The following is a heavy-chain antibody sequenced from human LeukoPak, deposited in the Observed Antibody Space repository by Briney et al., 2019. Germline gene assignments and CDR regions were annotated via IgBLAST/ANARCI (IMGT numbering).Heavy chain of an antibody. CDR2: ISWNSGSI. D-gene: IGHD3-22*01. V-gene: IGHV3-9*01. Sequence: GGPLRLSCAASGFTFDDYAMHWVRQAPGKGLEWVSGISWNSGSIGYADSVKGRFTISRDNAKNSLYLQMNGLRAEDTALYYCAKGPWGGYYYPDFDYWGQGTLVTVSS. CDR3: AKGPWGGYYYPDFDY. J-gene: IGHJ4*02. CDR1: GFTFDDYA.